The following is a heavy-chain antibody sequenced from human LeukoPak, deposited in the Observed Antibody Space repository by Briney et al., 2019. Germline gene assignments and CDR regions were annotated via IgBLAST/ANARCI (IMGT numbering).Heavy chain of an antibody. CDR3: AKDRDGDYVRGDAFDI. V-gene: IGHV3-9*03. Sequence: PGRSLRLSCAASGFTFDDYAMHWVRQAPGEGLEWVSGISWNSGSIGYADSVKGRFTISRDNAKNSLYLQMNSLRAEDMALYYCAKDRDGDYVRGDAFDIWGQGTLVTVSS. D-gene: IGHD4-17*01. CDR1: GFTFDDYA. CDR2: ISWNSGSI. J-gene: IGHJ3*02.